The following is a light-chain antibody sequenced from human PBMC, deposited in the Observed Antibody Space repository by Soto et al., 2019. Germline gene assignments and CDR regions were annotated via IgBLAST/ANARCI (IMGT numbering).Light chain of an antibody. J-gene: IGLJ1*01. CDR1: SSDVGAYIY. CDR3: SAYSDIDTKV. CDR2: EVN. V-gene: IGLV2-14*03. Sequence: QSALTQPASVSGSPGQSITISCGGTSSDVGAYIYVSWYQQFPGKAPKLILYEVNNRPSGVSNRFSGSKSGTTASLTISGLQPEDEADHYCSAYSDIDTKVFGTGTKGTVL.